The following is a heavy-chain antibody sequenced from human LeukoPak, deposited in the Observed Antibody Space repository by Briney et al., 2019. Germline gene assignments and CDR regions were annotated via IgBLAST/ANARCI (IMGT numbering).Heavy chain of an antibody. CDR2: IFPSGGEI. J-gene: IGHJ4*02. CDR3: ATYRQVLLPFES. D-gene: IGHD2-8*02. CDR1: GFTFSTFD. V-gene: IGHV3-23*01. Sequence: GGSLRLSCAASGFTFSTFDMIWVRQPPGKGLEWVSSIFPSGGEIHYADSVRGRFTISRDNSKSTLSLQMNSLRAEDTAIYYCATYRQVLLPFESWGQGTLVTVSS.